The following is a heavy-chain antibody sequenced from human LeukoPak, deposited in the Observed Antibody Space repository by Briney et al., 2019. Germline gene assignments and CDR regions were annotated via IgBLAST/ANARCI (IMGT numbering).Heavy chain of an antibody. CDR2: IYYSGST. D-gene: IGHD2-15*01. Sequence: PSETLSLTCAVSGYSISSSNWWGWIRQPPGKGLEWIGYIYYSGSTYYNPSLKSRVTMSVDTSMNQFSLQLNSVTPEDTAVYYCAREEVVEPATHYYGMDVWGQGTTVTVSS. V-gene: IGHV4-28*03. CDR1: GYSISSSNW. CDR3: AREEVVEPATHYYGMDV. J-gene: IGHJ6*02.